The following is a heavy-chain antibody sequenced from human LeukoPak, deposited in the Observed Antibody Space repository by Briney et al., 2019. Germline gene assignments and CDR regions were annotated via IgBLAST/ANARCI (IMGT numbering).Heavy chain of an antibody. D-gene: IGHD1-26*01. Sequence: ASVKVSCKASGYTFSNYFIHWVRQAPGHGLEWMGIINPSVGSTTYAQKFQGRVTMTRDTSTTTVYMGLSSLRSEDTAVYYCARGGYSGNYNSYFDYWGQGTLVTVSS. CDR2: INPSVGST. V-gene: IGHV1-46*01. J-gene: IGHJ4*02. CDR3: ARGGYSGNYNSYFDY. CDR1: GYTFSNYF.